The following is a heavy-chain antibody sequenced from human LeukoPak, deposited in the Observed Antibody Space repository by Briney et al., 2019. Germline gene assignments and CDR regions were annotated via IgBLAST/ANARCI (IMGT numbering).Heavy chain of an antibody. CDR1: GYTFTSYD. D-gene: IGHD3-9*01. CDR3: ARLLYNDILTGYLPIAGTYYYYGMDV. Sequence: HWASVKVSCKASGYTFTSYDINWVRQATGQGLEWMGWMNPNSGNTGYAQKFQGRVTMTRNTSISTAYMELSSLRSEDTAVYYCARLLYNDILTGYLPIAGTYYYYGMDVWGQGTTVTVSS. CDR2: MNPNSGNT. J-gene: IGHJ6*02. V-gene: IGHV1-8*01.